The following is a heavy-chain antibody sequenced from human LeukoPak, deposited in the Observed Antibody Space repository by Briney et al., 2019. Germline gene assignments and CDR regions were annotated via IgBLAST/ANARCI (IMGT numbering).Heavy chain of an antibody. CDR2: IYYSGST. CDR1: GGSISSYY. D-gene: IGHD3-3*01. Sequence: SDTLSLTCTVSGGSISSYYWSWIRQPPGKGLDWIGYIYYSGSTNYNPSLKSRVTISVDTSKNQFSLKLSSVTAADTAVYYCARVQDDFWSGYYTGGWYYGMDGWGQGSTVTVSS. V-gene: IGHV4-59*07. CDR3: ARVQDDFWSGYYTGGWYYGMDG. J-gene: IGHJ6*02.